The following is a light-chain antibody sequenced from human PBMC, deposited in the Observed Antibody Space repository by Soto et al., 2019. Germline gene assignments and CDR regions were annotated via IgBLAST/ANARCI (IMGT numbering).Light chain of an antibody. V-gene: IGKV4-1*01. Sequence: DIVMTQSPDSLAVSLGERDTIDCKSSQSVLSNSDNKTYLAWLQQKPGQPPKVLIYWASSREPGVPDRFSGSGSGKDFTLTISRLLAEDVAVYYCQHYYNAPLTFGGGTKVEIK. CDR2: WAS. CDR3: QHYYNAPLT. CDR1: QSVLSNSDNKTY. J-gene: IGKJ4*01.